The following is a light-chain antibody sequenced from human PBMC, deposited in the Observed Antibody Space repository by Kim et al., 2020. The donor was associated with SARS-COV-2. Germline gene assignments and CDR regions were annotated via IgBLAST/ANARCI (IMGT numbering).Light chain of an antibody. CDR2: WAS. J-gene: IGKJ4*01. V-gene: IGKV4-1*01. CDR1: QSVLYSSNNKNY. CDR3: QQYYSSLT. Sequence: DIVMTQSPDSLAVSLGERATINCKSSQSVLYSSNNKNYLAWYQQKPGQPPKLLIYWASTRESGVPDRFSGSGSGTDFTLTISSLQAEDVAVYYCQQYYSSLTFGGVTKVDIK.